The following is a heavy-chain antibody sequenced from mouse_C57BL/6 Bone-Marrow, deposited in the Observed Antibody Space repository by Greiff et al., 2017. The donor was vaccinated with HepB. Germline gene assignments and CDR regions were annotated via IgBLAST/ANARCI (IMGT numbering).Heavy chain of an antibody. CDR1: GYTFTEYT. J-gene: IGHJ3*01. Sequence: VQLQQSGAELVKPGASVKLSCKASGYTFTEYTIHWVKQRSGQGLEWIGWFYPGSGSIKYNEKFKDKATLTADKSSSTVYMELSRLTSEDSAVYFCARHVDRPMVTTDGLWFAYWGQGTLVTVSA. D-gene: IGHD2-2*01. CDR3: ARHVDRPMVTTDGLWFAY. CDR2: FYPGSGSI. V-gene: IGHV1-62-2*01.